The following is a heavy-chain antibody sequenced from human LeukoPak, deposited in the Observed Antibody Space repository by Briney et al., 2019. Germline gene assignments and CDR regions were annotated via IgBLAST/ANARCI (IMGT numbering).Heavy chain of an antibody. J-gene: IGHJ4*02. V-gene: IGHV1-69*13. CDR3: ARVSSGYYYFDY. Sequence: SVKVSCKASGYTFTSYGISWVRQAPGRGLEWMGGIIPIFGTANYAQKFQGRVTITADESTSTAYMELSSLRSEDTAVYYCARVSSGYYYFDYWGQGTLVTVSS. CDR1: GYTFTSYG. D-gene: IGHD3-22*01. CDR2: IIPIFGTA.